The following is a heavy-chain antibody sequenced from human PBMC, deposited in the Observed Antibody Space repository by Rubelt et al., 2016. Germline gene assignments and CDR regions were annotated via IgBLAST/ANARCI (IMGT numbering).Heavy chain of an antibody. J-gene: IGHJ5*02. CDR3: ARHATTDRSLDP. CDR1: GGSMNGYY. Sequence: QVQLQESGPGLVKPSETLSLTCTVSGGSMNGYYYSWVRQPPGKGLDCIAYIFYSGSQSSNPSLNSRVTISVDTSRNQVSLNLNSVTAADTAVYYCARHATTDRSLDPWGQGTLVSVSS. D-gene: IGHD4-11*01. CDR2: IFYSGSQ. V-gene: IGHV4-59*08.